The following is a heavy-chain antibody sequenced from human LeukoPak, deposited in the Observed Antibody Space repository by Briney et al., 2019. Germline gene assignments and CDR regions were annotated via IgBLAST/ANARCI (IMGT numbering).Heavy chain of an antibody. CDR3: ARGGCLPPDH. Sequence: PSETLSLTCTVSGGSISNNYWSWIRQPAEKGLEWIGHVYSTGSTNYNPSLSSRVTISLDTSKSQFSLKLSSAAAADTAVYYCARGGCLPPDHWGQGTLVTVSS. CDR1: GGSISNNY. V-gene: IGHV4-4*07. CDR2: VYSTGST. D-gene: IGHD1-14*01. J-gene: IGHJ4*02.